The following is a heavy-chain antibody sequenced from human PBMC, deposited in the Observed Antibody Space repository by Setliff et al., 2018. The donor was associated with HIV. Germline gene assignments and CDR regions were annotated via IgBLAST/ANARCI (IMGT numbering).Heavy chain of an antibody. CDR2: IYYSGSS. CDR1: GGSISSGDYY. J-gene: IGHJ4*02. V-gene: IGHV4-30-4*08. CDR3: AQLGMVDDFDS. D-gene: IGHD1-1*01. Sequence: SESLSLTCTVSGGSISSGDYYWSWIRQPPGKGLEWIGYIYYSGSSYYNPSLKSRVTISVDTSKNQFSLKLSSVTAADTAVYYCAQLGMVDDFDSWGQGTLVTVSS.